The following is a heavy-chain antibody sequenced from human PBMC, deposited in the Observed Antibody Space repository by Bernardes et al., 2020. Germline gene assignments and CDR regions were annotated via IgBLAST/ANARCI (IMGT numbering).Heavy chain of an antibody. D-gene: IGHD5-18*01. Sequence: TLSLTCAVYGGSFSGYYWSWIRQPPGKGLEWIGEINHSGSTNYNPSLKSRVTISVDTSKNQFSLKLSSVTAADTAVYYCARTPPRGYSYGPWGPDYWGQGTLVTVSS. J-gene: IGHJ4*02. V-gene: IGHV4-34*01. CDR1: GGSFSGYY. CDR2: INHSGST. CDR3: ARTPPRGYSYGPWGPDY.